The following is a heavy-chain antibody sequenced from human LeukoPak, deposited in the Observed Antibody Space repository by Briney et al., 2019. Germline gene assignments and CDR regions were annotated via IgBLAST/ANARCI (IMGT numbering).Heavy chain of an antibody. V-gene: IGHV1-8*01. J-gene: IGHJ4*02. CDR1: GYTFTSYD. D-gene: IGHD3-3*01. CDR3: ARGLSELRFLEWGTDY. Sequence: GASVKVSCTASGYTFTSYDINWVRQATGQGLEWMGWMNPNSGNTGYAQKFQGRVTMTRNTSISTAYMELSSLRSEDTAVYYCARGLSELRFLEWGTDYWGQGTLVTVSS. CDR2: MNPNSGNT.